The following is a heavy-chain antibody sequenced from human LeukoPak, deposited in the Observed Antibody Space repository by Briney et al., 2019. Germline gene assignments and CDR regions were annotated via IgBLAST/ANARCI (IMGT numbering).Heavy chain of an antibody. CDR1: GFTFDDYT. Sequence: GGSLRLSCAASGFTFDDYTMHWVRQAPGKGLEWVSLISWDGGSTYYADSVKGRFTISRDNSKNSLYLQMNSLRTEDTALYYCAKDGAAGTRYYYYGMDVWGQGTTVTVSS. D-gene: IGHD6-13*01. J-gene: IGHJ6*02. V-gene: IGHV3-43*01. CDR3: AKDGAAGTRYYYYGMDV. CDR2: ISWDGGST.